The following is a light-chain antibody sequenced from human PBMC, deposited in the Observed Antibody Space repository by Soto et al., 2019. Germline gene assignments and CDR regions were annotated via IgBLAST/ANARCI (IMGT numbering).Light chain of an antibody. Sequence: EIVMTQSPATLSVSPGERATLSCRASQSISTELAWYQQKPGQPPRLLIYSASTRATGVPARLTGSGSGSAFTLTISGMQSADVAVYYCQQGHNWPLTFGQGTRLEI. V-gene: IGKV3-15*01. CDR1: QSISTE. CDR2: SAS. J-gene: IGKJ2*01. CDR3: QQGHNWPLT.